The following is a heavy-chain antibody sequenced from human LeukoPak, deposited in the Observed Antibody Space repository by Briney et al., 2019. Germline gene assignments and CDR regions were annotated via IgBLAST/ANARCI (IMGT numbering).Heavy chain of an antibody. CDR3: AREIYYDRGPAAAFDI. D-gene: IGHD3-16*01. CDR2: IYSGGST. J-gene: IGHJ3*02. V-gene: IGHV3-53*01. Sequence: PGRSLRLSCAPSGFSVSANYMSWVRQAPGKGLEWVSVIYSGGSTYYADSVKGRFTISRDNSKNTLYLQMNSLRAEDTAVYYCAREIYYDRGPAAAFDIWGQGTMVTVSS. CDR1: GFSVSANY.